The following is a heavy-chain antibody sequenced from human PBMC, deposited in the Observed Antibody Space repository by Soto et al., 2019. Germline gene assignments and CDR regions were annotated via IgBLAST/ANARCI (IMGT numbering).Heavy chain of an antibody. D-gene: IGHD3-10*01. V-gene: IGHV3-21*01. CDR2: ISSSSSYI. J-gene: IGHJ4*02. CDR3: ARDRITMVRGVHNPIDY. Sequence: GGSLRLSCAASGFTFSGYSMNWVRQAPGKGLEWVSSISSSSSYIYYADSVKGRFTISRDNAKNSLYLQMNSLRAEDTAVYYCARDRITMVRGVHNPIDYWGQGTLVTVSS. CDR1: GFTFSGYS.